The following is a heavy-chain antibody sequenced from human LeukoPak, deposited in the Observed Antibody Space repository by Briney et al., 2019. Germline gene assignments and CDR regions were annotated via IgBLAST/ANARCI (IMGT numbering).Heavy chain of an antibody. CDR1: GGSISSSRHY. J-gene: IGHJ5*02. D-gene: IGHD6-19*01. V-gene: IGHV4-39*01. Sequence: SETLSLTCTVSGGSISSSRHYWGWIRQPPGKGLEWIGSMFYSGTAYYNASLKSRVTISVDTSKNQFSLKVTSVTAADTAVYYCARHTDSSGWYRAWFDPWGQRSLVTVSS. CDR2: MFYSGTA. CDR3: ARHTDSSGWYRAWFDP.